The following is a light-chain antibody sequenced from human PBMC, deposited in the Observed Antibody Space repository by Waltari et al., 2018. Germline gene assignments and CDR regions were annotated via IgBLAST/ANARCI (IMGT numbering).Light chain of an antibody. J-gene: IGKJ1*01. V-gene: IGKV3-20*01. CDR3: QHYLRLPVT. CDR1: QSVTRA. CDR2: GAS. Sequence: EIVLTQSPGTLSLSPGESATLSCRTSQSVTRALAWYQQKPGHAPRLLIYGASNRATGIPDRFSGSGSGTDVSLTISSLVPEDFAVYYCQHYLRLPVTFGQGTKVEVK.